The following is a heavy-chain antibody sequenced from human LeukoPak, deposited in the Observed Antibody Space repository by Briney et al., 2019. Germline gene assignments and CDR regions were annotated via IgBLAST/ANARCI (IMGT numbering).Heavy chain of an antibody. CDR1: GFTFSNYA. Sequence: GGSLRLSCAASGFTFSNYAVMWVRQAPGQGLEWVSAITSGGAPRYADSVKGRFTISRDNSKNTLYLQMNSLRAEDTAVYYCAKDIWSCSGGSCYSAIDYWGQGTLVTVSS. CDR2: ITSGGAP. CDR3: AKDIWSCSGGSCYSAIDY. J-gene: IGHJ4*02. V-gene: IGHV3-23*01. D-gene: IGHD2-15*01.